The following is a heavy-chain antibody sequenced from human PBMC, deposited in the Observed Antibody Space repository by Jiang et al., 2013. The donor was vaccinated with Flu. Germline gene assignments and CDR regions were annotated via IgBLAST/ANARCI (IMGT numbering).Heavy chain of an antibody. D-gene: IGHD3-22*01. CDR2: ISKTSDSI. CDR1: GLTFSSYS. V-gene: IGHV3-48*01. J-gene: IGHJ6*01. Sequence: QLLEVWGRLGTAWGSLRLSCAASGLTFSSYSMSWVRQAPGKGLEWVSYISKTSDSIYYADSVKGRFTVSRDNAQNSLYLQMNSLRVEDAAIYYCAKCRDSSGYHYYYYGMHVWGQGTTVTVSS. CDR3: AKCRDSSGYHYYYYGMHV.